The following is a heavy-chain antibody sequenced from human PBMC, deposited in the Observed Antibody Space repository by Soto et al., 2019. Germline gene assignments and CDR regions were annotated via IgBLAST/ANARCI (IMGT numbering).Heavy chain of an antibody. CDR2: IIPIFGTS. J-gene: IGHJ4*02. V-gene: IGHV1-69*01. D-gene: IGHD2-15*01. Sequence: QVQLVQSGAEVKKPGSSVKVSCKASGGTFSSYAISWVRQAPGQGLEWMGGIIPIFGTSNYAQKFQGRVTITADESTSTAYMELSSLRSEDTVVYYCARYCSGGSCYDYWGQGTLVTVSS. CDR1: GGTFSSYA. CDR3: ARYCSGGSCYDY.